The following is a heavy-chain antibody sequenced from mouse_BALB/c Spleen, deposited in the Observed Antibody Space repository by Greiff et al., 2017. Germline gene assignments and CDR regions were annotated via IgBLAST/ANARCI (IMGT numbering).Heavy chain of an antibody. J-gene: IGHJ4*01. Sequence: VQLQQSGPSLVKPSQTLSLTCSVTGDSITSGYWNWIRKFPGNKLEYMGYISYSGSTYYNPSLKSRISITRDTSKNQYYLQLNSVTTEDTATYYCARWDYYGYYAMDYWGQGTSVTVSS. V-gene: IGHV3-8*02. CDR2: ISYSGST. D-gene: IGHD1-2*01. CDR3: ARWDYYGYYAMDY. CDR1: GDSITSGY.